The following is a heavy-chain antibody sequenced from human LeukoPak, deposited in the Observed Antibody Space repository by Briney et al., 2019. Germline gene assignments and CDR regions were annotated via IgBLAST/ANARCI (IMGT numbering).Heavy chain of an antibody. D-gene: IGHD3-10*01. CDR2: ISSSGSTI. Sequence: GGSLRLSCAASGFTFSSYEMNWVRQAPGKGLEWVSYISSSGSTIYYADSVKGRFTISRDNAKNSLYLQMNSLRAEDTAVYYCARETALWFGELFYWYFDLWGRGTLVTVSS. CDR1: GFTFSSYE. CDR3: ARETALWFGELFYWYFDL. J-gene: IGHJ2*01. V-gene: IGHV3-48*03.